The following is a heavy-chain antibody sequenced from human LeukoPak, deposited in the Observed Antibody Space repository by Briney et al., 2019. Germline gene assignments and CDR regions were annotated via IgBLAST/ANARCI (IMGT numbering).Heavy chain of an antibody. D-gene: IGHD3-22*01. CDR3: ARVNPYYYDSSGYVKGYFDY. CDR2: INHSGST. Sequence: SETLSLTCAVYGGSFSGYYWSWIRQPPGKGLEWIGEINHSGSTYYNPSFKSRVTISVDTSKNQFSLQLSSVTAADTAVYFCARVNPYYYDSSGYVKGYFDYWGQGTLVTVSS. V-gene: IGHV4-34*01. CDR1: GGSFSGYY. J-gene: IGHJ4*02.